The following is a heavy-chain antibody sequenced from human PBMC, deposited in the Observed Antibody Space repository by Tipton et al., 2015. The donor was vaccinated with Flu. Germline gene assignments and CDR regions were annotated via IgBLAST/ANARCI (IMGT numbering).Heavy chain of an antibody. J-gene: IGHJ4*02. D-gene: IGHD5-12*01. Sequence: TLSLTCTVSGGSLSGYYWSWIRQPAGKGLEWIGRIYTGGSSYYNPSLKSRVTMSVDTSKNQFSLKLDSMTAADTAVYFCARDGYSGYDVGYYFDSWGQGTLVTVST. CDR1: GGSLSGYY. CDR2: IYTGGSS. V-gene: IGHV4-4*07. CDR3: ARDGYSGYDVGYYFDS.